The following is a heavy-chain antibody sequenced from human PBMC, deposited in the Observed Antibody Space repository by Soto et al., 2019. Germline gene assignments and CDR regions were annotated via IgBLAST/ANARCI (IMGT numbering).Heavy chain of an antibody. CDR3: TRDPGAYSSTWSFYFDS. CDR2: INTDGSST. V-gene: IGHV3-74*01. Sequence: AGGSLRLSCAASGFTFSRFWMHWVRQAPGKGLVWVSRINTDGSSTTYADSVKGRFTISRDNAKNTLYLQMDSLRAEDTGVYYCTRDPGAYSSTWSFYFDSWGQGTLVTV. CDR1: GFTFSRFW. D-gene: IGHD6-13*01. J-gene: IGHJ4*02.